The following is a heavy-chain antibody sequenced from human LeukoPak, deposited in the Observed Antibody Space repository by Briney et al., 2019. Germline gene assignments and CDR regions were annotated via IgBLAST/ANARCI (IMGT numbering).Heavy chain of an antibody. J-gene: IGHJ5*02. CDR1: GYTFTSYY. Sequence: ASAKVSCKASGYTFTSYYMHWVRQAPGQGLEWMGIINPSGGSTSYAQKFQGRVTMTRDTSTSTVYMELSSLRSEDTAVYYCARETSITMVRGVSNPWGQGTLVTVSS. CDR3: ARETSITMVRGVSNP. V-gene: IGHV1-46*01. D-gene: IGHD3-10*01. CDR2: INPSGGST.